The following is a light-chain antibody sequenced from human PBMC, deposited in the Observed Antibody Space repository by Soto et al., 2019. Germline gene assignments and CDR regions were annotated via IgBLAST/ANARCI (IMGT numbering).Light chain of an antibody. J-gene: IGLJ1*01. CDR2: NVS. CDR3: CSSAGSYTYV. CDR1: SSDVGAFHF. Sequence: QSALSQPASVSGSPGQSSTISCTGTSSDVGAFHFVTWYQQHPGKAPKLIICNVSKRPSGVPDRFSGSKSGNTASLTISGLQAEDEADYYCCSSAGSYTYVFGTGTKVTVL. V-gene: IGLV2-11*01.